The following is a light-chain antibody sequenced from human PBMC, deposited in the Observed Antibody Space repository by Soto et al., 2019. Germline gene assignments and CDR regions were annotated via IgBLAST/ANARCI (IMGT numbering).Light chain of an antibody. V-gene: IGKV1D-12*01. J-gene: IGKJ5*01. CDR1: QDIAAY. CDR3: QQAYSFPIT. Sequence: ASVGDRVTITCRASQDIAAYLAWYQHKPGRAPELLIHAASSLQSGVPSRFSGSGSGTDFTLTINSLQPEDFATYYCQQAYSFPITFGQGTRREIK. CDR2: AAS.